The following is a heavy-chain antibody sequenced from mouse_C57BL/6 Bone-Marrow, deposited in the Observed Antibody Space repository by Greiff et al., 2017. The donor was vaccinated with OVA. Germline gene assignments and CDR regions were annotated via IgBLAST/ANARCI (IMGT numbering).Heavy chain of an antibody. CDR1: GYTFTSYW. V-gene: IGHV1-69*01. D-gene: IGHD2-5*01. CDR3: ARGAYYSNYAWFAY. Sequence: QVQLQQPGAELVMPGASVKLSCKASGYTFTSYWMHWVKQRPGQGLEWIGEIDPSDSYTNYNQKFKGKSTLTVDKSSSTAYMQLNSLTYEDSAVYYCARGAYYSNYAWFAYGGRGTGVTVSA. J-gene: IGHJ3*01. CDR2: IDPSDSYT.